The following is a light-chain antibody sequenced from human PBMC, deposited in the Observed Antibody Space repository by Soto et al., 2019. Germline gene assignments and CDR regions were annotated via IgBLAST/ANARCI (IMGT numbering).Light chain of an antibody. V-gene: IGKV1-33*01. CDR1: QDINKN. CDR3: QQYDSLPLT. CDR2: NAS. Sequence: IEMTQSPSSLSASVGDRVTITCQASQDINKNLIWYQQKPGKAPKLLIYNASDLETGVPSRFSGSGSGTGFTFTISSLQPEDFATYYCQQYDSLPLTFGQGTRLEIK. J-gene: IGKJ5*01.